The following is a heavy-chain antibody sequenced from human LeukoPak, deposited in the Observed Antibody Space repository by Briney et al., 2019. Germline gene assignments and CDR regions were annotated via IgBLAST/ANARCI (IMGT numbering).Heavy chain of an antibody. CDR3: ARGTYYYDSSGYYSAEYFQH. Sequence: SETLSLTCTVSGGSISSYYWSWIRQPAGKGLEWIGRIYTSGSTNYNPSLKSRVTMSVDTSKNQFSLKLSSVTAADTAVYYCARGTYYYDSSGYYSAEYFQHWGQGTLVTVSS. V-gene: IGHV4-4*07. CDR1: GGSISSYY. CDR2: IYTSGST. J-gene: IGHJ1*01. D-gene: IGHD3-22*01.